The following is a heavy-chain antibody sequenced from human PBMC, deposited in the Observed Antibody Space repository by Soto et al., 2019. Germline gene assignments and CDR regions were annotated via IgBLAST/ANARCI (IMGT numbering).Heavy chain of an antibody. CDR2: ISGYNGNA. CDR3: AREGSYGWYDC. D-gene: IGHD2-15*01. Sequence: EXSVKVSCKASGYTFSSHGIIWVRQAPVQGLEWMGWISGYNGNAKYAQRFQGRVTMTTDTSTSTVYMDLRSLGSDDSAVYYCAREGSYGWYDCWGQGTLVTVSS. V-gene: IGHV1-18*01. J-gene: IGHJ5*01. CDR1: GYTFSSHG.